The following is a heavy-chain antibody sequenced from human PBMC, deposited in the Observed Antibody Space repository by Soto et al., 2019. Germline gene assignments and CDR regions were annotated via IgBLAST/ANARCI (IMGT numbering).Heavy chain of an antibody. CDR3: ARESYYYDSSGYYLFDY. J-gene: IGHJ4*03. CDR2: ISSSGSTI. D-gene: IGHD3-22*01. Sequence: PGGSLRLSCAASGFTFSSYEMNWVRQAPGKGLEWVSYISSSGSTIYYADSVKGRFTISRDNAKNSLYLQMNSLRAEDTAVYYCARESYYYDSSGYYLFDYWGQGTTVTVSS. CDR1: GFTFSSYE. V-gene: IGHV3-48*03.